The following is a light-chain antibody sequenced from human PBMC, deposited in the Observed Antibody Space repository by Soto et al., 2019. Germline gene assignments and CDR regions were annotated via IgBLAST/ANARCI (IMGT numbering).Light chain of an antibody. J-gene: IGKJ5*01. Sequence: DIQMTQSPSSLSASVGDRVTITCQASQDMSNYLNWYQQKPGKAPKLLIYDASNLQTGVPARFSGSGYGTHFTFAISGLQPEDMATYYCQLYHHVPSITFGQGTRL. CDR3: QLYHHVPSIT. V-gene: IGKV1-33*01. CDR1: QDMSNY. CDR2: DAS.